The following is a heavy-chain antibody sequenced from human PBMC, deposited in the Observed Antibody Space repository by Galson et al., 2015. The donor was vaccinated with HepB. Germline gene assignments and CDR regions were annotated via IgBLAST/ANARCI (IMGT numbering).Heavy chain of an antibody. Sequence: SLRLSCAASGFTFSNAWMSWVRQAPGQGLEWVGRIKSKTDGGRTDYAAPVKGRFTISRDDSKNTLYLQMNSLKTEDTAVYYCTTGTLAAAGSVYYYYGMDVWGQGTTVTVSS. J-gene: IGHJ6*02. CDR1: GFTFSNAW. D-gene: IGHD6-13*01. CDR3: TTGTLAAAGSVYYYYGMDV. CDR2: IKSKTDGGRT. V-gene: IGHV3-15*01.